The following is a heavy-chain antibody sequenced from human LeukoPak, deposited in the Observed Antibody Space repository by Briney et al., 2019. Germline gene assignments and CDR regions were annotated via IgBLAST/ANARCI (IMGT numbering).Heavy chain of an antibody. CDR3: ARVIPSQGLLWFGSLYMDV. J-gene: IGHJ6*03. CDR1: GGSFSGYY. Sequence: SETLSLTCAVYGGSFSGYYWSWIRQPPGKGLEWIGEINHSGSTNYNPSLKSRVTISVDTSKNQFSLKLSSVTAADTAVYYCARVIPSQGLLWFGSLYMDVWGKGTTVTISS. V-gene: IGHV4-34*01. CDR2: INHSGST. D-gene: IGHD3-10*01.